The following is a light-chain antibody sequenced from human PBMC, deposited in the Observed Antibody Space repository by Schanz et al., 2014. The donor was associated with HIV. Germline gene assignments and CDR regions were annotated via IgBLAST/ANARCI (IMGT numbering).Light chain of an antibody. J-gene: IGLJ1*01. CDR3: SSYAGSTNYV. V-gene: IGLV2-14*02. CDR2: EIS. CDR1: SRDVGSYNL. Sequence: QSALTQPASVSGSPGQSITISCTGTSRDVGSYNLVSWYQQYPGKAPKLMVYEISKWPSGVSNRFSGSKSGNTASLTISGLQAEDEADYYCSSYAGSTNYVFGTGTKVTVL.